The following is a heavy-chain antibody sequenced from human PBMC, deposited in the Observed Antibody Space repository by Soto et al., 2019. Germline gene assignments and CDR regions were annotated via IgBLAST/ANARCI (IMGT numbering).Heavy chain of an antibody. CDR1: GYTFTSYD. V-gene: IGHV1-8*01. J-gene: IGHJ5*02. Sequence: QVQLVQSGAEVKKPGASVKVSCKASGYTFTSYDINWVRQATGQGLEWMGWMNPNSGNTGYAQKFQGRVTMTRNTSISTAYMELSSLRSEDTAVYYWARERSAAGTGWFDPWGQGTRVTVSS. D-gene: IGHD6-13*01. CDR2: MNPNSGNT. CDR3: ARERSAAGTGWFDP.